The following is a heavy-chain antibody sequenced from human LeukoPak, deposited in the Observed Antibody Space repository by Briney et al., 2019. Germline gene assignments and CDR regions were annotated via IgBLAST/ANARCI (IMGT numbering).Heavy chain of an antibody. CDR2: INWNGGST. D-gene: IGHD3-3*01. V-gene: IGHV3-20*04. Sequence: GGSLRLSCAAPGFTFDDYGMSWGRQAPGEGVEWVSGINWNGGSTGYADSVKGRFTISRDNAKNSLYLQMNTLRAEDTALYYCARGYDFWSGRLGDAFDIWGQGTMVTVSS. CDR1: GFTFDDYG. CDR3: ARGYDFWSGRLGDAFDI. J-gene: IGHJ3*02.